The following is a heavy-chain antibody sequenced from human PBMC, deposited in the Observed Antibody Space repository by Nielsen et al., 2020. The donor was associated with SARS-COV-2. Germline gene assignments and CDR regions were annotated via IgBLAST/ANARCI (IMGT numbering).Heavy chain of an antibody. Sequence: GESLKISCAASGFTFSDYYMSWIRQAPGKGLEWVSYISSSGSTIYYADSVKGRFTISRDNAKNSLYLQMNSLRAEDTAVYYCARGTAAKEYYYYYGMDVWGQGTTVTVSS. CDR1: GFTFSDYY. CDR3: ARGTAAKEYYYYYGMDV. V-gene: IGHV3-11*01. D-gene: IGHD2-2*01. CDR2: ISSSGSTI. J-gene: IGHJ6*02.